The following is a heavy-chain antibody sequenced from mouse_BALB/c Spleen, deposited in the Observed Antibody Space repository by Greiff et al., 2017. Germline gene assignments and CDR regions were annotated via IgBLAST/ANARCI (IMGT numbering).Heavy chain of an antibody. CDR2: INPNNGGT. CDR1: GYTFTDYN. D-gene: IGHD2-4*01. J-gene: IGHJ4*01. V-gene: IGHV1-18*01. Sequence: VQLQQSGPELVKPGASVKIPCKASGYTFTDYNMDWVKQSHGKSLEWIGDINPNNGGTIYNQKFKGKATLTVDKSSSTAYMELRSLTSEDTAVYYCARREEGSTMITDYAMDYWGQGTSVTVSS. CDR3: ARREEGSTMITDYAMDY.